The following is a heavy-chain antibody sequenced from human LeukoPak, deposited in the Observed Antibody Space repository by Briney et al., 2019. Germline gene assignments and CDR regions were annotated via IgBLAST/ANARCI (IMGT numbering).Heavy chain of an antibody. CDR3: AKGTSSSRPYYFDY. J-gene: IGHJ4*02. Sequence: PGGSLRLSRAASGFTFSIYAMSWVRQAPGKGLEWVSAITPSGGDTFHADSVKGRFTISRDNSKSTLYLQMNSLRAEDTATYYCAKGTSSSRPYYFDYWGQGTLVAVSS. CDR2: ITPSGGDT. V-gene: IGHV3-23*01. CDR1: GFTFSIYA. D-gene: IGHD6-6*01.